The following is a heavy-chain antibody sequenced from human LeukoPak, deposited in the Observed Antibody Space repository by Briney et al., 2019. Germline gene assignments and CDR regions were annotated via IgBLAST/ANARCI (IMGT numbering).Heavy chain of an antibody. CDR1: GFTFSIYT. D-gene: IGHD3-10*01. V-gene: IGHV3-30-3*01. J-gene: IGHJ4*02. CDR2: ISYDGSNK. Sequence: GGSLRLSCAASGFTFSIYTMHWVRQAPGKGLEWLAFISYDGSNKYYADSVKGRFTISRDNLKTTLYLQMSSLRAEDTAVYYCAREGVYYYGSGSFPDYWGQGTLVTVSS. CDR3: AREGVYYYGSGSFPDY.